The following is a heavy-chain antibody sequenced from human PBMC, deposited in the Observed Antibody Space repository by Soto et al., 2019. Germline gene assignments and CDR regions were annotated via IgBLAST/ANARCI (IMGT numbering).Heavy chain of an antibody. CDR2: IYHSGST. V-gene: IGHV4-30-2*01. D-gene: IGHD5-18*01. Sequence: TSETLSLTCAVSGGSISSGGYPWNWLRQPTGKGLEWIGYIYHSGSTLYNPSLKSRVTISVDTSKNQFSLKLSSVTAADTAVYYCACIFSGGYGYGFYYYGMDVWGQGTTVTVSS. J-gene: IGHJ6*02. CDR3: ACIFSGGYGYGFYYYGMDV. CDR1: GGSISSGGYP.